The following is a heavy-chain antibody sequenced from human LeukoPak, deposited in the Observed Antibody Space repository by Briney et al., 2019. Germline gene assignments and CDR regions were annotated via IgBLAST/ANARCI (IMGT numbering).Heavy chain of an antibody. CDR2: IYYSGST. CDR3: AREASEAGFDY. D-gene: IGHD6-13*01. Sequence: SETLSLTCTVSGGSISSSSYYWGWIRQPPGKGLEWIGSIYYSGSTYYTPSLKSRVTISVDTSKNQFSLKLSSVTAADTAVYYCAREASEAGFDYWGQGTLVTVSS. CDR1: GGSISSSSYY. J-gene: IGHJ4*02. V-gene: IGHV4-39*07.